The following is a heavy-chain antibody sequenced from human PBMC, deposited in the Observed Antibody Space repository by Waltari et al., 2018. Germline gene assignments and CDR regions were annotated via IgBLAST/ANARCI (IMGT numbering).Heavy chain of an antibody. Sequence: QVQLVQSGAAVKKPGASVKVSCEASGYTFTGYYLHWVRQAPGKGLECMGWIDSNSGATNYAQKFLGRVTMTRDTSISTAYMELSRLRSDDTAFYYCARGSIAAGSFDYWGQGTLVTVSS. D-gene: IGHD6-6*01. J-gene: IGHJ4*01. CDR2: IDSNSGAT. V-gene: IGHV1-2*02. CDR3: ARGSIAAGSFDY. CDR1: GYTFTGYY.